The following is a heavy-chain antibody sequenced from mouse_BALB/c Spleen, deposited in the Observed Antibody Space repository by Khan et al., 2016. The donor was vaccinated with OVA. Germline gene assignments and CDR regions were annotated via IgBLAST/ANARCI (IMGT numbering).Heavy chain of an antibody. V-gene: IGHV9-3-1*01. Sequence: QIQLVQSGPELKKPGETVKISCKASGYTFTNYGMNWVKQAPGKGLKWMGWINTYTGEPTYADDFKGRFAFSLETSTSTAYLQINNLKNEDTATYFWARSNGNYWFAYWGQGTLVTVSA. CDR1: GYTFTNYG. J-gene: IGHJ3*01. CDR3: ARSNGNYWFAY. CDR2: INTYTGEP. D-gene: IGHD2-1*01.